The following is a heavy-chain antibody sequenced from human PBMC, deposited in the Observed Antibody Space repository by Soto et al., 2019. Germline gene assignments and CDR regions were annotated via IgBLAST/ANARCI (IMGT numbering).Heavy chain of an antibody. J-gene: IGHJ5*01. CDR2: IYKSATT. CDR1: GDSISNLDYF. CDR3: ARGRYCLTGRCFPNWFDS. V-gene: IGHV4-30-4*01. Sequence: LSLTCSVSGDSISNLDYFWAWIRQPPGQALEYIGYIYKSATTYYNPSFESRVAISADTSKSQFSLNVTSVTAADTAVYFCARGRYCLTGRCFPNWFDSWGQGALVTVSS. D-gene: IGHD7-27*01.